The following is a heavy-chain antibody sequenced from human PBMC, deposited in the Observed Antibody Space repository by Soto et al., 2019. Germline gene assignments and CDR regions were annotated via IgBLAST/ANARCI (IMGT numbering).Heavy chain of an antibody. J-gene: IGHJ1*01. CDR1: GGTFSSYT. D-gene: IGHD4-17*01. V-gene: IGHV1-69*02. CDR2: IIPILGIA. CDR3: ARVDYGDYEEYFQH. Sequence: ASVKVSCKASGGTFSSYTISWVRQAPGQGLEWMGRIIPILGIANYAQKFQGRVRITADKSTSTAYMELSSLRSGDTAVYYCARVDYGDYEEYFQHWGQGTLVTVSS.